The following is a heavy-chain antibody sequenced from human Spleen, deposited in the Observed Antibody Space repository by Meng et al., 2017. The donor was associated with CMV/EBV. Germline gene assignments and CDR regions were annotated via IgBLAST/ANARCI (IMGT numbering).Heavy chain of an antibody. CDR3: AKPSSNYDFWSGYDY. CDR1: GFTFSRYA. V-gene: IGHV3-30*18. D-gene: IGHD3-3*01. Sequence: GESLKISCAASGFTFSRYAMYWVRQAPGKGLEWVAVISYDGSDKYYADSVKGRFTISRDNSKNTLYLQMNSLRPEDTAVYYCAKPSSNYDFWSGYDYWGQGTLVTVSS. CDR2: ISYDGSDK. J-gene: IGHJ4*02.